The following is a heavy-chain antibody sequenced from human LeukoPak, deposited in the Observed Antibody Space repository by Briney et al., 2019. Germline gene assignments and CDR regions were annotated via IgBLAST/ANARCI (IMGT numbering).Heavy chain of an antibody. CDR2: ISSSGSTI. Sequence: GRSLRLSCAASGFTFSSYWMSWVRQAPGKGLEWVSYISSSGSTIYYADSVKGRFTISRDNAKNSLYLQMNSLRAEDTAVYYCARDSTTGHFDYWGQGTLVTVSS. CDR3: ARDSTTGHFDY. V-gene: IGHV3-48*04. CDR1: GFTFSSYW. D-gene: IGHD1-14*01. J-gene: IGHJ4*02.